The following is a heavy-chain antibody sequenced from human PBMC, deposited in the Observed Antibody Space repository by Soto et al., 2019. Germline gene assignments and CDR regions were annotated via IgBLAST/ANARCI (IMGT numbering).Heavy chain of an antibody. Sequence: QVQLVESGGGVVQPGRSLRLSCAASGFTFSSYGMHWVRQAPGKGLEWVAVIWYDGSNKYYADSVKGRFTISRDNSKNTLYLQMNSLRAEDTAVYYCARDSYSSSPPDDYWGQGTLVTVSS. V-gene: IGHV3-33*01. J-gene: IGHJ4*02. CDR3: ARDSYSSSPPDDY. CDR2: IWYDGSNK. CDR1: GFTFSSYG. D-gene: IGHD6-13*01.